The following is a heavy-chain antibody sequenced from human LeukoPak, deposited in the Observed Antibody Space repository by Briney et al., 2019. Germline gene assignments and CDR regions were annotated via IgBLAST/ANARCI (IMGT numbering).Heavy chain of an antibody. V-gene: IGHV1-69*13. J-gene: IGHJ4*02. CDR2: IIPMFGTT. CDR3: ARDFDY. CDR1: GGTFKSFA. Sequence: SVKVSCKASGGTFKSFAFNWVRQAHGQGLEWMGMIIPMFGTTEYAQKFQGRVTITADELTTTVYMELTSLISEDTAVYFCARDFDYWGQGTLVTVSS.